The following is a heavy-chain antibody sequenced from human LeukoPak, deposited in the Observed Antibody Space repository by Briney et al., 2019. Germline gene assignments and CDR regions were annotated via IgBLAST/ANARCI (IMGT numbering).Heavy chain of an antibody. CDR1: GYTFTGYY. Sequence: ASVKVSCKASGYTFTGYYMHWVRQAPGQGLEWMGWINPNSGGTNYAQKFQGRVTMTRDTSISTAYMELSRLISADTAVYYCARVKTMIIVVSLFDYWGQGTLVTVSS. D-gene: IGHD3-22*01. V-gene: IGHV1-2*02. J-gene: IGHJ4*02. CDR3: ARVKTMIIVVSLFDY. CDR2: INPNSGGT.